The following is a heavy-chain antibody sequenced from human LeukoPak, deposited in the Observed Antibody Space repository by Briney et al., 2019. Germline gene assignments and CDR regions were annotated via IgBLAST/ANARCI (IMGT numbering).Heavy chain of an antibody. CDR1: GFTFSSYA. Sequence: GGSLRLSCAASGFTFSSYAMHWVRQAPGKGLEWVAVISYDGSNKDYADSVKGRFTISRDNSKNTLYLQMNSLRAEDTAVYYCATSAIAAAGPYYFDYWGQGTLVTVSS. CDR3: ATSAIAAAGPYYFDY. V-gene: IGHV3-30*04. J-gene: IGHJ4*02. D-gene: IGHD6-13*01. CDR2: ISYDGSNK.